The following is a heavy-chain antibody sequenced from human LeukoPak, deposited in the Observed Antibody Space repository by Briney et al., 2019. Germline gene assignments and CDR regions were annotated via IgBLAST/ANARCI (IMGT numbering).Heavy chain of an antibody. V-gene: IGHV4-59*11. D-gene: IGHD4-17*01. J-gene: IGHJ3*02. CDR2: ISYIGST. Sequence: SETLSLTCTVSGDSFSSHYWTWIRQPPGKGLEWIGYISYIGSTNYSPSLKSRVTISIDTSKNQFSLKLTSVTAADTAVYYCARDLVTVTKGFDIWGQGTMVSVSS. CDR3: ARDLVTVTKGFDI. CDR1: GDSFSSHY.